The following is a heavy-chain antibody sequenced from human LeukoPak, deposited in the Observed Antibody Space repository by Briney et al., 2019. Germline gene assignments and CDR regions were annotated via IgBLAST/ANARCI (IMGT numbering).Heavy chain of an antibody. V-gene: IGHV1-18*01. J-gene: IGHJ4*02. D-gene: IGHD2/OR15-2a*01. CDR3: ARGVSNRWADF. Sequence: ASVKVSCKTSGYSFTTYGTNWVRQAPGQGLEWMGWVTAYNGNTNYAHKFQGRFTMTTDTYTRTVYMELRGLKSNDTAVYYCARGVSNRWADFWGQGTLVTVSS. CDR2: VTAYNGNT. CDR1: GYSFTTYG.